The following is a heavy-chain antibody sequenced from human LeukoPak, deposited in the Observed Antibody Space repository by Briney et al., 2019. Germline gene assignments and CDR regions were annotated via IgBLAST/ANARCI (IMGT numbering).Heavy chain of an antibody. J-gene: IGHJ2*01. CDR1: GGSISSYY. CDR2: IYYSGSS. CDR3: AGLRRYDNYWYFAL. V-gene: IGHV4-59*08. Sequence: SETLSLTCTVSGGSISSYYWSWIRQPPGKGLEWIWHIYYSGSSNYNPSLENGGTIIVSASKKHFLLQLSSGTAADAAVYYYAGLRRYDNYWYFALWGRGTLVTVSS. D-gene: IGHD2-2*01.